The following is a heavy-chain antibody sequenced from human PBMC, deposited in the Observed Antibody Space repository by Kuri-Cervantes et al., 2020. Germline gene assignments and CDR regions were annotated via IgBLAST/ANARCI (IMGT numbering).Heavy chain of an antibody. CDR2: IYYSGST. CDR1: GGSISSSNW. CDR3: ARGGGYYDFWSGYSPYYYYMDV. V-gene: IGHV4-4*02. D-gene: IGHD3-3*01. Sequence: SETLSLTCAVSGGSISSSNWWSWVRQPPGKGLEWIGEIYYSGSTNYNPSLKSRVTISVDTSKNQFSLKLSSVTAADTAVYYCARGGGYYDFWSGYSPYYYYMDVWGKGTTVTVSS. J-gene: IGHJ6*03.